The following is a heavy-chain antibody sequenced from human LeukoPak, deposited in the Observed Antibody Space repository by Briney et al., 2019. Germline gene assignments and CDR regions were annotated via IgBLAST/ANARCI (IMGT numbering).Heavy chain of an antibody. CDR2: IHPGTGDP. V-gene: IGHV1-2*02. J-gene: IGHJ4*02. CDR3: ASYAAGYNWLKV. Sequence: ASVKVSCKASGHKITDYYLHWVRQAPGQGLEWMGWIHPGTGDPNYAQKFQGRVTVTRDTSISTVYMELIRLRSDDTAVYYCASYAAGYNWLKVWGQGTLVTVSS. CDR1: GHKITDYY. D-gene: IGHD1-1*01.